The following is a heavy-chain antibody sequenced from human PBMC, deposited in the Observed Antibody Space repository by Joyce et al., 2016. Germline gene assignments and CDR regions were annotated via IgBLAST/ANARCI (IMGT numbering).Heavy chain of an antibody. D-gene: IGHD2-15*01. J-gene: IGHJ5*02. CDR3: ARELVVAATRWFDP. CDR1: GDTFTSYT. Sequence: QVQLVQSGAEVKKPGSSVTVSCKASGDTFTSYTINWVRQAPGQGLEWMGRIVPIRDITNYAQNFQGRVTISADKSTSTYFMDLSSLRSDDTAVYYCARELVVAATRWFDPWGQGTLVTVSS. V-gene: IGHV1-69*08. CDR2: IVPIRDIT.